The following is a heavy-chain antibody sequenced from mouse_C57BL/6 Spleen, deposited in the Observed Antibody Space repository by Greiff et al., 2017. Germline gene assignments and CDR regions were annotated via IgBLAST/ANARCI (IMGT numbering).Heavy chain of an antibody. Sequence: QVQLKESGAELVRPGASVTLSCKASGYTFTDYEMHWVKQPPVHGLEWIGAIDPETGGTAYNQKFKGKAILTADKSSSTAYMELRSLTSEDSAVYYCTRSNITTPSFGYFDVWGTGTTVTVSS. CDR3: TRSNITTPSFGYFDV. CDR1: GYTFTDYE. D-gene: IGHD1-1*01. CDR2: IDPETGGT. J-gene: IGHJ1*03. V-gene: IGHV1-15*01.